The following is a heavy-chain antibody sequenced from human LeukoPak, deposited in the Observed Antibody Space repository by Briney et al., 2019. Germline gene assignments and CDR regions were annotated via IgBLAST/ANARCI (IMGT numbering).Heavy chain of an antibody. D-gene: IGHD6-19*01. J-gene: IGHJ1*01. Sequence: PSETLSLTCAVSGGSISSDNWWSWVRPPPGKRLEWIGEIHHRGGTNYSPSLQSRVTISVDKSNNHFSLRLTSVTAADTAVYYCTTNGWYCLDHWGQGALVTVSS. V-gene: IGHV4-4*02. CDR3: TTNGWYCLDH. CDR2: IHHRGGT. CDR1: GGSISSDNW.